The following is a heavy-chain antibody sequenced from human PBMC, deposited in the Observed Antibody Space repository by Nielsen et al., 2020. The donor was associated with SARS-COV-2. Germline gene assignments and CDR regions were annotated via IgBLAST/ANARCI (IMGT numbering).Heavy chain of an antibody. CDR2: IYYSGST. J-gene: IGHJ5*02. CDR1: GGSISSSSYY. CDR3: ARYRLWFGELGDNWFDP. D-gene: IGHD3-10*01. V-gene: IGHV4-39*01. Sequence: SETLSLTCTVSGGSISSSSYYWGWIRQPPGKGLEWIGSIYYSGSTYYNPSLKSRVTISVDTSKNQFSLKLSSVTAADTAVYYCARYRLWFGELGDNWFDPWGQGTLVTVSS.